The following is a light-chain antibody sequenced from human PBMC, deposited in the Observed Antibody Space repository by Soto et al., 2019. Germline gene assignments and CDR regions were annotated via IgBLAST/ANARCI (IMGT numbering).Light chain of an antibody. J-gene: IGKJ1*01. V-gene: IGKV1-39*01. Sequence: DIQMTQSPSSLSASVGDRVTITCRASQSISNYLNWYQQKPGEAPKLMIYAAYSLQSGVPSRFSGIGSGTDFPLTISSLQPEDFVTYYCQQTYITPRTFGQGTKVEIK. CDR2: AAY. CDR1: QSISNY. CDR3: QQTYITPRT.